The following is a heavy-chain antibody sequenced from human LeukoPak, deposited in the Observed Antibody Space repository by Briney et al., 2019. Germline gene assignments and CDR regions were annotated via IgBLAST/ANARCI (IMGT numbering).Heavy chain of an antibody. J-gene: IGHJ6*02. CDR1: GFTFSNFL. D-gene: IGHD2-15*01. CDR3: ARELADAYYYYGMDV. V-gene: IGHV3-23*01. Sequence: GALRLSCAASGFTFSNFLMTWVRQAPGKGPEWVSAISGSGGDTYYADSVKGRFTISRDNAKNTLYLQMNSLRAEDTAVYYCARELADAYYYYGMDVWGQGTTVTVSS. CDR2: ISGSGGDT.